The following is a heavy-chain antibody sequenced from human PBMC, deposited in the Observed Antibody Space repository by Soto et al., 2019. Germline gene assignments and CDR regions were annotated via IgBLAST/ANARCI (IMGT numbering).Heavy chain of an antibody. J-gene: IGHJ6*02. Sequence: QVQLVQSGAEVKKPGASVKVSCKASGYTFTSYVISWVRQAPGQGLEWMGWISAYNGNTNYAQKLQGRVTMTTDTSTSTDYMELRSLRSDDTAVYYCARDSMVRGFITSETYYYYYYGMDVWGQGTTVTVSS. CDR1: GYTFTSYV. CDR3: ARDSMVRGFITSETYYYYYYGMDV. V-gene: IGHV1-18*01. D-gene: IGHD3-10*01. CDR2: ISAYNGNT.